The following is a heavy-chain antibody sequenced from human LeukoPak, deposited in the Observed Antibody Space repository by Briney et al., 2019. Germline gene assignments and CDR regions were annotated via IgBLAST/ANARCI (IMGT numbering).Heavy chain of an antibody. J-gene: IGHJ1*01. V-gene: IGHV4-59*01. D-gene: IGHD3-22*01. CDR3: AGHDSSGTYFQH. CDR2: IYYSGST. CDR1: GGSISSYY. Sequence: SETLFLTCTVSGGSISSYYWSWIRQPPGKGLEWIGYIYYSGSTNYNPSLRSRVTISVDTSKNQFSLKLSSVTAADTAVYYCAGHDSSGTYFQHWGQGTLVTVSS.